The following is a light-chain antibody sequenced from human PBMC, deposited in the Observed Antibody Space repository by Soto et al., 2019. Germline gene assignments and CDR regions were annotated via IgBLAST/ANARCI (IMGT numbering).Light chain of an antibody. V-gene: IGKV1-39*01. Sequence: DIQMTQSPSSLSASVGDRVTITCRASQSISSYLNWYQQKPGKAPKLLIYAASSLQSGVPSRFSGSGSGTDFTLTISSLQPEDFATYYCQQSYSTLLTFGGGIKVDIK. J-gene: IGKJ4*01. CDR2: AAS. CDR3: QQSYSTLLT. CDR1: QSISSY.